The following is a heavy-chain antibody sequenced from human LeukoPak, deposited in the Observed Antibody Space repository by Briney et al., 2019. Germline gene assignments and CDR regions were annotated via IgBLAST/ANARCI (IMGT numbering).Heavy chain of an antibody. J-gene: IGHJ4*02. Sequence: PGGSLRLSCAASGFTFSSYWMHWVRQAPGKGLVWVSRINTDGSSTSYADSVKGRFTISRDNAKNTLYLQMNSLRAEDTAVYYCARGRTTYSLDFDYWGQGTLVTVSS. V-gene: IGHV3-74*01. CDR1: GFTFSSYW. D-gene: IGHD6-13*01. CDR2: INTDGSST. CDR3: ARGRTTYSLDFDY.